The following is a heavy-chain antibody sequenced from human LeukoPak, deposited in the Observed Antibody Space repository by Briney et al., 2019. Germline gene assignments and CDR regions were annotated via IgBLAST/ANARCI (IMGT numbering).Heavy chain of an antibody. D-gene: IGHD3-22*01. CDR1: GGSISSSSYY. J-gene: IGHJ4*02. CDR2: IYYSGST. V-gene: IGHV4-39*07. CDR3: ARGVVYYYDSSGYYVFDF. Sequence: SETLSLTCTVSGGSISSSSYYWGWIRQPPGKGLEWIGSIYYSGSTYYNPSLKSRVTISVDTSKNQFSLKLSSVTAADTAVYYCARGVVYYYDSSGYYVFDFWGQGTLVTVSS.